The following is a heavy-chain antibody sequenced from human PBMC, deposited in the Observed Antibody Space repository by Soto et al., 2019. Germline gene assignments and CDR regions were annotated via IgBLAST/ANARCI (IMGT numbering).Heavy chain of an antibody. V-gene: IGHV1-18*04. CDR2: ISAYSGNA. J-gene: IGHJ3*02. CDR3: AIRGSGTFYESFHI. D-gene: IGHD3-16*01. Sequence: QAQLVQSGAEVKKPGASVKVSCKASGFSFTSYGFSWVRQAPGQGLELMGWISAYSGNAKYEEKIPDRVTMTTDTATSTGYMEVRRLRSVDTAVYSCAIRGSGTFYESFHISRHGKMLNDSS. CDR1: GFSFTSYG.